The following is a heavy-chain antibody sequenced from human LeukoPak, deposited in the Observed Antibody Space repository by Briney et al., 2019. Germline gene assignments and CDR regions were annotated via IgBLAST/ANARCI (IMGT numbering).Heavy chain of an antibody. CDR3: ARVGSKYSSSWYGNWFDP. V-gene: IGHV4-34*01. D-gene: IGHD6-13*01. CDR2: INHSGST. Sequence: SETLSLTCAVYGGSFSGYYWSWIRQPPGKGLEWIGEINHSGSTNYNPSLKSRVTISVDTSKNQFSLKLSSVTAADTAVYYCARVGSKYSSSWYGNWFDPWGQGTLVTVSS. J-gene: IGHJ5*02. CDR1: GGSFSGYY.